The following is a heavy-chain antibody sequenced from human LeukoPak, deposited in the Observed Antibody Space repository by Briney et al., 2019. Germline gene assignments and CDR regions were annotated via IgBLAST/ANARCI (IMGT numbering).Heavy chain of an antibody. CDR3: ASLGYCRSTSCYGEGYYYYGMDV. CDR1: GYTFTSYG. D-gene: IGHD2-2*01. J-gene: IGHJ6*02. CDR2: ISAYNGNT. V-gene: IGHV1-18*01. Sequence: ASVKVSCTASGYTFTSYGISWVRQAPGQGLEWMGWISAYNGNTNYAQKLQCRVTMTTDTSTSTAYMELRSRRSDDTAVYYCASLGYCRSTSCYGEGYYYYGMDVWGQGTTVTVSS.